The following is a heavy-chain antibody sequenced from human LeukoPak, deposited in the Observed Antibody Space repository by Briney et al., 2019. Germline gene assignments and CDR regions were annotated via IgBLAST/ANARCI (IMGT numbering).Heavy chain of an antibody. V-gene: IGHV1-2*02. D-gene: IGHD4/OR15-4a*01. CDR3: ARTTGSADYVN. Sequence: GASVKVSCKASGYTFTGYYMHWVRQAPGQRLEWMGWINPNSGGTNYAQKFQGRVTMTRDTSLSTAYMELSSLKSDDTAVYSCARTTGSADYVNWGQGTLVTVSS. J-gene: IGHJ4*02. CDR2: INPNSGGT. CDR1: GYTFTGYY.